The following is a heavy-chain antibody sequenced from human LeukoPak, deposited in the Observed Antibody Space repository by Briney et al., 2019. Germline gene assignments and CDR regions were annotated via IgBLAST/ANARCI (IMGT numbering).Heavy chain of an antibody. Sequence: PSETLSLTCTVSGGSISSYYWSWIRQPPGKGLEWIGYIYYSGSTNYNPSLKSRVTISVDTSKNQFSLKLSSVTAADTAVYYCARGLSSSWYYDFWSGPNWFDPWGQGTLVTVSS. V-gene: IGHV4-59*01. CDR1: GGSISSYY. CDR2: IYYSGST. J-gene: IGHJ5*02. CDR3: ARGLSSSWYYDFWSGPNWFDP. D-gene: IGHD3-3*01.